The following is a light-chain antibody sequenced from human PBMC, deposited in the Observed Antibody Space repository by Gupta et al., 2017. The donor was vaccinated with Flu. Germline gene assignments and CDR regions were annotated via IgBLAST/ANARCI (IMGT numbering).Light chain of an antibody. CDR3: SSYTSTHLV. V-gene: IGLV2-14*01. CDR2: EVS. CDR1: SSDVGGYNY. Sequence: QSALTQPASVSGSPGQSITISCTGTSSDVGGYNYVSWYQQHPGKAPKLMIYEVSNRPSGVSNRFSGSKSGNTASLTISGLQAEDEADYYCSSYTSTHLVFGGGTKLTVL. J-gene: IGLJ3*02.